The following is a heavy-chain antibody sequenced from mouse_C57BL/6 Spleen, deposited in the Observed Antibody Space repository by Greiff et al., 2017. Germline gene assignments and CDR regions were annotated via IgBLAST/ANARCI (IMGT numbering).Heavy chain of an antibody. Sequence: VKVVESGPGLVQPSQSLSITCTVSGFSLTSYGVHWVRQSPGKGLEWLGVIWSGGSTDYNAAFITRLGIIKATSKSQAFFKMNSLRADDTAIYYCASPLGRRGGFDYWGQGTTLTVSS. D-gene: IGHD4-1*01. J-gene: IGHJ2*01. CDR2: IWSGGST. CDR1: GFSLTSYG. CDR3: ASPLGRRGGFDY. V-gene: IGHV2-2*01.